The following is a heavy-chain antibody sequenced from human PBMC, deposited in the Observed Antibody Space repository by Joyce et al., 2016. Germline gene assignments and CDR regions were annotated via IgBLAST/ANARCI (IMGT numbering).Heavy chain of an antibody. CDR3: ARGGTSSDHYFFYTLDV. CDR2: IIPFFGAA. J-gene: IGHJ6*02. CDR1: GGDFSNYT. V-gene: IGHV1-69*12. Sequence: QVLLLQSGAAVKRPGSSLRVSCKSSGGDFSNYTVNWVRQAPGQRLGWMGGIIPFFGAAKYAEDFQGRVTLTADQSTRTAYLELSSLTSADTAVYYCARGGTSSDHYFFYTLDVWGPGTTVIVSS. D-gene: IGHD1-14*01.